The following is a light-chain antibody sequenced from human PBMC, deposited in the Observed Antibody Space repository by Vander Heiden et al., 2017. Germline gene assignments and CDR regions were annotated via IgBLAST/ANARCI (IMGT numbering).Light chain of an antibody. V-gene: IGKV1-5*01. CDR2: DAS. Sequence: DIQMTQSPSTLSASVGDRVTITCRASQSISSWLAWYQQKPGKAPKLLIYDASSLESGVPSRFSGSGSGTEFILTISSLQPDDFATYYCQQYNSSWAFGQGTKVEIK. CDR3: QQYNSSWA. J-gene: IGKJ1*01. CDR1: QSISSW.